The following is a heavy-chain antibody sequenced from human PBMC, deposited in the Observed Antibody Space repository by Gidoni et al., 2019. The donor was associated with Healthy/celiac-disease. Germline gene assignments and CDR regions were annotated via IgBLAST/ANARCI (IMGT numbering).Heavy chain of an antibody. J-gene: IGHJ4*02. CDR2: IWYDGSNK. V-gene: IGHV3-33*01. CDR1: GFTFSSYG. Sequence: QVQLVESGGGVVQPGRSLSLSCAASGFTFSSYGMHWVRQAPGKGLEWVAVIWYDGSNKYYADSVKGRFTISRDNSKNTLYLQMNSLRAEDTAVYYCARDPKRITIFVRGPLDYWGQGTLVTVSS. CDR3: ARDPKRITIFVRGPLDY. D-gene: IGHD3-3*01.